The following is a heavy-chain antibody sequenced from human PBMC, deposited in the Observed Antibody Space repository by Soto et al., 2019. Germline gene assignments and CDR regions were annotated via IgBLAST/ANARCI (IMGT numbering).Heavy chain of an antibody. CDR1: VITLNNSG. Sequence: GGSPRLSCRGSVITLNNSGIHWFRQAPGNWLEWMAVISHDGSEQYYADSMKGRLNISRDNSKNTVNLQMNSLRGEDTAIYYCVKDRVPGAYGHYYGMDVWGQGTTVTVSS. D-gene: IGHD5-12*01. J-gene: IGHJ6*02. V-gene: IGHV3-30*18. CDR3: VKDRVPGAYGHYYGMDV. CDR2: ISHDGSEQ.